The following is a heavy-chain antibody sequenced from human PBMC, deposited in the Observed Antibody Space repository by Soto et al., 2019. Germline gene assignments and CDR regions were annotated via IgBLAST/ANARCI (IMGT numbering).Heavy chain of an antibody. D-gene: IGHD6-13*01. V-gene: IGHV4-30-2*01. CDR2: IYHSGST. J-gene: IGHJ5*02. CDR3: ARASSSCLDP. Sequence: TSETLSLTCAVSGGSISSGGYSWSWIRQPPGKGLEWIGYIYHSGSTYYNPSLKSRVTISVDGSKNQFSLKLSSVAAADTAVYYCARASSSCLDPWGQGTLVTVSS. CDR1: GGSISSGGYS.